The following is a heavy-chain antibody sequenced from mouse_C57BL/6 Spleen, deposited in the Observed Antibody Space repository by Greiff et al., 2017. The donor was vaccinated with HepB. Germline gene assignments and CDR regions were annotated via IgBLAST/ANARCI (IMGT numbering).Heavy chain of an antibody. CDR3: ASLLLRSAWFAY. CDR1: GYSITSGYY. Sequence: ESGPGLVKPSQSLSLTCSVTGYSITSGYYWNWIRQFPGNKLEWMGYISYDGSNNYNPSLKNRISITRDTSKNQFFLKLNSVTTEDTATYYCASLLLRSAWFAYWGQGTLVTVSA. J-gene: IGHJ3*01. CDR2: ISYDGSN. V-gene: IGHV3-6*01. D-gene: IGHD1-1*01.